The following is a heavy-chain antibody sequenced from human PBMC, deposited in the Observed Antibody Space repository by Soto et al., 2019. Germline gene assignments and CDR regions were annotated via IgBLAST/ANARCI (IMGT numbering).Heavy chain of an antibody. CDR3: ARLVYGDYESFWFDP. D-gene: IGHD4-17*01. Sequence: QLQLQESGPGLVKPSETLSLTCTVSGGSISSSSYYWGWIRQPPGKGLEWIGSIYYSGSTYYNPSLKSRVTISVDTSKTQFSLKLSSVTAADTAVYYCARLVYGDYESFWFDPWGQGTLVTVSS. V-gene: IGHV4-39*01. J-gene: IGHJ5*02. CDR2: IYYSGST. CDR1: GGSISSSSYY.